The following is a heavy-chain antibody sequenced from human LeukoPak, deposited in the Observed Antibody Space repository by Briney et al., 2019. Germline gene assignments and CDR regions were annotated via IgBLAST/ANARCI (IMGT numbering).Heavy chain of an antibody. CDR1: GYTFTGYY. CDR3: AREWLSPPFLDY. D-gene: IGHD3-22*01. V-gene: IGHV1-2*04. Sequence: ASVKVSCKASGYTFTGYYMHWVRQAPGQGLEWMGWINPNSGGTNYAQKFQGWFTMTRDTSISTAYMELSRLRSDDTAVYYCAREWLSPPFLDYWGQGTLVTVSS. J-gene: IGHJ4*02. CDR2: INPNSGGT.